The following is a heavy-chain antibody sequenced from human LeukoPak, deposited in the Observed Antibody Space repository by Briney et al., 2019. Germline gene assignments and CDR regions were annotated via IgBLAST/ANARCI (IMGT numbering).Heavy chain of an antibody. CDR2: IYYSGST. D-gene: IGHD2-21*01. J-gene: IGHJ4*02. Sequence: PSETLSLTCAVYGGSFSGYYWSWIRQHPGKGLEWIGYIYYSGSTYYNPSLKSRVTISVDTSKNQFSLKLSSVTAADTAVYYCARGLIYDYWGQGTLVTVSS. CDR1: GGSFSGYY. CDR3: ARGLIYDY. V-gene: IGHV4-31*11.